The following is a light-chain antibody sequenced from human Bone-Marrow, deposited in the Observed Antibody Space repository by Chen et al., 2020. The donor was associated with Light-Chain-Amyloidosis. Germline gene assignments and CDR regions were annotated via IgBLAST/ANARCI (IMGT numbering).Light chain of an antibody. CDR1: NIGSSS. J-gene: IGLJ3*02. Sequence: SYVLPQPSSVSGAPVQTATIACGGNNIGSSSVHWYQQTPGQAPLLVVYDDSDRPSGIPERLSGSNSGNTATLTISRVEAGDEADYYCQVWDRSSDRPVFGGGTKLTVL. V-gene: IGLV3-21*02. CDR3: QVWDRSSDRPV. CDR2: DDS.